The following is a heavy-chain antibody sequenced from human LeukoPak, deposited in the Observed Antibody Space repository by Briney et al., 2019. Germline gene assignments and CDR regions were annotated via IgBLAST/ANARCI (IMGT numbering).Heavy chain of an antibody. CDR1: GFTFSSYA. CDR2: INHSGST. J-gene: IGHJ6*03. CDR3: ARVGGYGSGSYYPRRDYYYYYYMDV. Sequence: PGGSLRLSCEASGFTFSSYAINWVRQAPGKGLEWIGEINHSGSTNYNPSLKSRVTISVDTSKNQFSLKLSSVTAADTAVYYCARVGGYGSGSYYPRRDYYYYYYMDVWGKGTTVTVSS. D-gene: IGHD3-10*01. V-gene: IGHV4-34*01.